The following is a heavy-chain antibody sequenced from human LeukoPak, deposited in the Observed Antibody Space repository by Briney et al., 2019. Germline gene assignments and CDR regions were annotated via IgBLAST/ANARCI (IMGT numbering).Heavy chain of an antibody. Sequence: GGSLRLSCAASGFTFSNYNMNWVRQAPGKGLEWVSSIRSSSSYIYYADSVKGRFTISRDNAKNSLYLQMNSLRAEDTAVYYCARVGPYYYASSGYYYADYWGQGTLVTVSS. CDR1: GFTFSNYN. J-gene: IGHJ4*02. V-gene: IGHV3-21*01. CDR3: ARVGPYYYASSGYYYADY. CDR2: IRSSSSYI. D-gene: IGHD3-22*01.